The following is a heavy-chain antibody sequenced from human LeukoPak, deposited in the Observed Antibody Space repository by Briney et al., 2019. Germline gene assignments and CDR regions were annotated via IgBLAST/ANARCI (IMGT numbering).Heavy chain of an antibody. CDR1: GYTFTSYG. V-gene: IGHV1-18*01. D-gene: IGHD3-3*01. Sequence: GPSVKVSCTASGYTFTSYGISWVRQAPGQGLEWMGWISAYNGDTDYAQKLQGRVTMTTDTSTSTAYMELRSLRSDDTAVYYCARVLGTYYDFWSGYYSLSGYGMDVWGQGTTVTVSS. J-gene: IGHJ6*02. CDR3: ARVLGTYYDFWSGYYSLSGYGMDV. CDR2: ISAYNGDT.